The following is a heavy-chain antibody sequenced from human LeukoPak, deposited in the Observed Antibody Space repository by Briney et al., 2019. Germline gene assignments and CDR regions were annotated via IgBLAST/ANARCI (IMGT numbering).Heavy chain of an antibody. CDR3: ATLPYGSGIIDY. J-gene: IGHJ4*02. Sequence: ASVKLSCKASGYTFTDYYMHWVRQAPGQGLECMGWINPNSGGTNYAQKFQGRVTMTRDTSISTAYMEVSSLRSDDTAVYYCATLPYGSGIIDYWGQGTLVTVSS. CDR1: GYTFTDYY. CDR2: INPNSGGT. V-gene: IGHV1-2*02. D-gene: IGHD3-10*01.